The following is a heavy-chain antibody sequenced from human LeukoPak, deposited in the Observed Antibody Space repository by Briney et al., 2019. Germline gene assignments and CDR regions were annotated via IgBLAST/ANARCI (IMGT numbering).Heavy chain of an antibody. J-gene: IGHJ4*02. Sequence: GGSLRLSCAASGFTVSSNYMTWVRQAPGKGLEWVSIIYSSGNTYYTDSVKGRFTISRHNSMNTLYLQMNSLRAEDTAVYYCARMNDYLLYFDYWGQGILVTVPS. D-gene: IGHD4/OR15-4a*01. CDR2: IYSSGNT. CDR3: ARMNDYLLYFDY. CDR1: GFTVSSNY. V-gene: IGHV3-53*04.